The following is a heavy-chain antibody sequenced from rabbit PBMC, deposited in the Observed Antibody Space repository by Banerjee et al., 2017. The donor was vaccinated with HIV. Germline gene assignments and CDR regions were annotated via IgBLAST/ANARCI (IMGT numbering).Heavy chain of an antibody. D-gene: IGHD4-2*01. J-gene: IGHJ4*01. CDR2: IGTGSGSA. V-gene: IGHV1S45*01. CDR1: GFSFSSSYY. CDR3: ARDLSGSNNL. Sequence: QEQLVEYGGDLVQPEGSLTLTCTASGFSFSSSYYMCWVRQAPGKGLEWIGCIGTGSGSAWYANWVNGRFTISKTSSTTVTLQMTSLTAADTATYFCARDLSGSNNLWGQGTLVTVS.